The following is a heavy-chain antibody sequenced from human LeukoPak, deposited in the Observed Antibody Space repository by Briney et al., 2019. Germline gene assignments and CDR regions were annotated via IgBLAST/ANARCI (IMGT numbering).Heavy chain of an antibody. Sequence: ASVKVSCKASGYTFTGYYMHWVRQAPGQGLEWMGWINPNSGGTNYAQKFQGRVTMTRDTSISTAYMELSRLRSDDTAVYYCARELYGSGRPHDYWGQGTLVTVSS. V-gene: IGHV1-2*02. CDR2: INPNSGGT. J-gene: IGHJ4*02. D-gene: IGHD3-10*01. CDR3: ARELYGSGRPHDY. CDR1: GYTFTGYY.